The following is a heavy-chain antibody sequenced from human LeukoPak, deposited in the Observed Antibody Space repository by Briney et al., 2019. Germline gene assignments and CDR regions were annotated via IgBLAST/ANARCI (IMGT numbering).Heavy chain of an antibody. D-gene: IGHD6-19*01. Sequence: SETLSLTCTVSGGSISSTNYYWGWIRQPPGKGLEWIGSIYYSGSTYYNPSLKSRVTISVDTSKNQFSLKVSSVTAADTAVYYCARRSSGSFDYWGQGTLVTVSS. CDR2: IYYSGST. CDR3: ARRSSGSFDY. J-gene: IGHJ4*02. CDR1: GGSISSTNYY. V-gene: IGHV4-39*01.